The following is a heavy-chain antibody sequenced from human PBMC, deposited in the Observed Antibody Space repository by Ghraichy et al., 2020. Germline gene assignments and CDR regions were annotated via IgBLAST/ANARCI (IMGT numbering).Heavy chain of an antibody. D-gene: IGHD3-3*01. CDR1: GGSFSGYY. V-gene: IGHV4-34*01. CDR3: ARGRRTTFFGVVNQLDY. Sequence: SETLSLTCAVYGGSFSGYYWSWIRQPPGKGLEWIGEINHSGSTNYNPSLKSRVTISVDTSKNQFSLKLSSVTAADTAVYYCARGRRTTFFGVVNQLDYWGQGTLVTVSS. J-gene: IGHJ4*02. CDR2: INHSGST.